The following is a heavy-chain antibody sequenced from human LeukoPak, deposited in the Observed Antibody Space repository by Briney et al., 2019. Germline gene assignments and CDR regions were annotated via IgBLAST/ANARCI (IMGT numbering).Heavy chain of an antibody. Sequence: PSETLSLTCAVYGGSFSGYYWSWIRQPPGKGLEWIGEINHSGSTNYNPSLKSRVTISVDTSKNQFSLKLSSVTAADTAVYYCARTTIAVAGTSDYFDYWSQGTLVTVSP. D-gene: IGHD6-19*01. CDR2: INHSGST. CDR1: GGSFSGYY. CDR3: ARTTIAVAGTSDYFDY. V-gene: IGHV4-34*01. J-gene: IGHJ4*02.